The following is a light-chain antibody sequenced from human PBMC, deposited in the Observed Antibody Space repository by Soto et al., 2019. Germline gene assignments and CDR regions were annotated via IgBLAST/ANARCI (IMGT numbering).Light chain of an antibody. CDR3: QQYYSTPRT. Sequence: DIVMTQSPDSLSVSLGERATINCKSSRTVLYSSNNKNHLAWYQQRPGQPPKLLFSWASTRESGVPDRFSASGSGTDFTLSIGSLQAEDVAVYYCQQYYSTPRTFGQGTKVEIK. V-gene: IGKV4-1*01. J-gene: IGKJ1*01. CDR2: WAS. CDR1: RTVLYSSNNKNH.